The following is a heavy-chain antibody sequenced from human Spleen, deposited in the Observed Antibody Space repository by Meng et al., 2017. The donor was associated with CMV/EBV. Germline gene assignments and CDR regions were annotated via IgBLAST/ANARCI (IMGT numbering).Heavy chain of an antibody. Sequence: GESLKISCAVSGFTLSTYNMHWVRQAPGKGLEWVAVILSDGRNKYYADSVKGRFTISRDDSKGTLYLQLNNLRAEDTALYYCARESEVGLALDYWGRGALVTSPQ. J-gene: IGHJ4*02. D-gene: IGHD1-26*01. V-gene: IGHV3-30*03. CDR1: GFTLSTYN. CDR3: ARESEVGLALDY. CDR2: ILSDGRNK.